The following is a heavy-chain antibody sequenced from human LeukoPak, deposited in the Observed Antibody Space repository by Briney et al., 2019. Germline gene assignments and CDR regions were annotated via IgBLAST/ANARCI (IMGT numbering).Heavy chain of an antibody. J-gene: IGHJ4*02. Sequence: PSETLSLTCAVYGGSFSGYYWSWIRQPPGKGLEWIGEINHSGSTIYNPSLKSRVTISVDTSKNQFSLKLSSVTAADTAVYYCARGRGLLWFGELLGHFDYWGQGTLVTVSS. CDR3: ARGRGLLWFGELLGHFDY. CDR2: INHSGST. V-gene: IGHV4-34*01. CDR1: GGSFSGYY. D-gene: IGHD3-10*01.